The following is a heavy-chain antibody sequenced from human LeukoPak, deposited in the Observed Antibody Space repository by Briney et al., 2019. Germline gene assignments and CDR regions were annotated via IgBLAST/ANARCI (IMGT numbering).Heavy chain of an antibody. CDR1: GFTFSSYG. CDR3: AKGRGDTGTRKYYFDY. Sequence: GGSLTLSCAVSGFTFSSYGMHWVRQAPGKGLEWVAFIRYDGSNKYYADSEKGRFTIHRDHSKNTLYLQMNRPRAEDTAVYYCAKGRGDTGTRKYYFDYWGQGTLVTVSS. CDR2: IRYDGSNK. D-gene: IGHD1-14*01. J-gene: IGHJ4*02. V-gene: IGHV3-30*02.